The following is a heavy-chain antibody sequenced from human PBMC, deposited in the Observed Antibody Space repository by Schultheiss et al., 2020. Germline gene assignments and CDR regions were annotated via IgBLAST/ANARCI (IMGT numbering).Heavy chain of an antibody. J-gene: IGHJ4*02. CDR3: ARDRGSSFDY. CDR1: GFTFSTYG. Sequence: GESLKISCAASGFTFSTYGFHWVRQAPGMGLEWVAAISYDGSNKYYADSVKGRFTISRDNSKNTLYLQMNSLRAEDTAVYYCARDRGSSFDYWGQGTLVTVSS. V-gene: IGHV3-33*08. CDR2: ISYDGSNK. D-gene: IGHD6-6*01.